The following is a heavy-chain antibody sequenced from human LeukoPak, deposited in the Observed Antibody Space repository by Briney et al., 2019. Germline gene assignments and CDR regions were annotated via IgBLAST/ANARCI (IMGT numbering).Heavy chain of an antibody. CDR2: INQDGTEK. J-gene: IGHJ4*02. CDR1: GFSFTTYW. V-gene: IGHV3-7*01. Sequence: PGESLRLSCAASGFSFTTYWMGWVRQAPGKGLEWVANINQDGTEKYYVDSVRGRFTISRDNAKNSLYLQMHSLRVEDTAVYYCARKNGLDYWGQGTLVTVSS. CDR3: ARKNGLDY.